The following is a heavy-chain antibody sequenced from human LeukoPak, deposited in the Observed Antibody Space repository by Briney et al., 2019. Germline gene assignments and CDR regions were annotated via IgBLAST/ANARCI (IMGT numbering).Heavy chain of an antibody. CDR1: GFTFSRSP. J-gene: IGHJ6*02. Sequence: GGSLRLSCSASGFTFSRSPMNWVRQAPGKGLEYVSAISSDGVSTYYGASVKGRFTISRDNSKNTLYLQMNSLRAEDTAVYYCARDLGGYCSGGNCYPFGMDVWGQGSTVTVSS. CDR3: ARDLGGYCSGGNCYPFGMDV. D-gene: IGHD2-15*01. CDR2: ISSDGVST. V-gene: IGHV3-64*04.